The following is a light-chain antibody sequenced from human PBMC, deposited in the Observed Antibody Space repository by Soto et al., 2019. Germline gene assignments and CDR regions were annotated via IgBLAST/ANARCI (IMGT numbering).Light chain of an antibody. V-gene: IGKV3-20*01. CDR2: GAS. Sequence: EIVLTQSPDTLSLSPGEGATLSCRASQSVASSYLAWYQQKPGQAPRLLIYGASNRATGIPDRFSGGGSGTDFTLTISRLEPEDFAVYYCQQYGSSSYTFGQGTKLEIK. J-gene: IGKJ2*01. CDR3: QQYGSSSYT. CDR1: QSVASSY.